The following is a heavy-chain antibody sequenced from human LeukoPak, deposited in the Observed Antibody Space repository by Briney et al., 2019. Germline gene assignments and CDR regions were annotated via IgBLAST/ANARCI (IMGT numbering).Heavy chain of an antibody. V-gene: IGHV3-33*01. CDR1: GFIFSSYG. J-gene: IGHJ4*02. CDR2: KWYDGSNK. CDR3: VRDAFGSFGEFNY. Sequence: GGCLRPACAAYGFIFSSYGIDWVRQAPAKGLEWAAVKWYDGSNKYYGDSVKGRFSISRDNSRNTVYLQMSSLRDEDTAMYYCVRDAFGSFGEFNYWGQGALVTVSS. D-gene: IGHD3-10*01.